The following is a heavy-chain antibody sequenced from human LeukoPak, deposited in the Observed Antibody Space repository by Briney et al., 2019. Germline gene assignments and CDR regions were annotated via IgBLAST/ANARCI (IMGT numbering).Heavy chain of an antibody. J-gene: IGHJ6*03. D-gene: IGHD3-3*01. CDR2: ISYDGSNK. CDR1: GFTFSSYA. CDR3: AREFEAHDFMDV. V-gene: IGHV3-30*01. Sequence: GSLRLSCAASGFTFSSYAMHWVRQAPGKGLEWVAVISYDGSNKYYADSVKGRFTISRDNSKNTLYLQMNSLRAEDTAVYYCAREFEAHDFMDVWGKGTTVTVSS.